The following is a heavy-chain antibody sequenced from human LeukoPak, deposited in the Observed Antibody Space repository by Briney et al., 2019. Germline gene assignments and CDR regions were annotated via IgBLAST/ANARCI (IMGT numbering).Heavy chain of an antibody. J-gene: IGHJ4*02. CDR2: IYTSGST. D-gene: IGHD2-2*01. Sequence: SETLSLTCTVSGGSISSGSYYWSWIRQPAGKGLEWIGRIYTSGSTNYNPSLKSRVTISVDTSKNQFSLKLSSVTAADTAVYYCAREWAIVVVPAARGYSGYGRGFDYWGQGTLVTVSS. CDR3: AREWAIVVVPAARGYSGYGRGFDY. V-gene: IGHV4-61*02. CDR1: GGSISSGSYY.